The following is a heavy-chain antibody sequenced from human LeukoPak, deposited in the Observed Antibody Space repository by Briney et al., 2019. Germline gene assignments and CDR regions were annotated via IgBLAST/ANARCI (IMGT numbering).Heavy chain of an antibody. J-gene: IGHJ3*02. V-gene: IGHV3-74*01. D-gene: IGHD6-13*01. Sequence: PGGSLRLSCAASGFTFSDYWMHWVRQAPGKGLVWVSRVNRDGSSTSYADSVKGRFTISRDNAKNTLSLQMNSLRAEDTAVYYCAKDHGGIAIWGQGTMVTVSS. CDR2: VNRDGSST. CDR3: AKDHGGIAI. CDR1: GFTFSDYW.